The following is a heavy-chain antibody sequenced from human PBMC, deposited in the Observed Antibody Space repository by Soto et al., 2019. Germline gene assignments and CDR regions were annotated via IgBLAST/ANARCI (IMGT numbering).Heavy chain of an antibody. J-gene: IGHJ5*02. V-gene: IGHV1-18*01. CDR3: ARDYGSGSGNLDP. CDR2: ISAYNGNT. Sequence: GASVKISCKAPGYTYTSYGIRWVRQAPGQLLEWMGWISAYNGNTNYAQKLQGRVTMTTDTSTSTAYMELRSLRSDDTAVYYCARDYGSGSGNLDPWGQGTLVTVSS. CDR1: GYTYTSYG. D-gene: IGHD3-10*01.